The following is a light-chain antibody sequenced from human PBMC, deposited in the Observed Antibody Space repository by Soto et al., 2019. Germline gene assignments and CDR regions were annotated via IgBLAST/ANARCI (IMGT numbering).Light chain of an antibody. CDR1: QSISSY. Sequence: TQSPGTLSLSPGETATITCRASQSISSYLNWYQQKPGKAPKLLIYAASSLQSGVPSRFSGSGSGTDFTLTISSLQPEDFATYYCQQSYSTPLTFGPGTKVDIK. J-gene: IGKJ3*01. V-gene: IGKV1-39*01. CDR2: AAS. CDR3: QQSYSTPLT.